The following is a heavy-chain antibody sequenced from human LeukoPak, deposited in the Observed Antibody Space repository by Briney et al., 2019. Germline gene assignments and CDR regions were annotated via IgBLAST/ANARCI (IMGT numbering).Heavy chain of an antibody. J-gene: IGHJ5*02. Sequence: ASVKVSCKASGYTFTSYGISWVRQAPGQGLEWMGWISAYNGNTNCAQKLQGRVTMTTDTSTSTAYMELRSLRSDDTAVYYCARHDKEGYYYDSSGYFYNWFDPWGQGTLVTVSS. V-gene: IGHV1-18*01. D-gene: IGHD3-22*01. CDR3: ARHDKEGYYYDSSGYFYNWFDP. CDR2: ISAYNGNT. CDR1: GYTFTSYG.